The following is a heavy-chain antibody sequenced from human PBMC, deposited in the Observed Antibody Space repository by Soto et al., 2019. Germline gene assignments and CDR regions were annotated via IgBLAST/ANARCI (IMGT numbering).Heavy chain of an antibody. CDR1: GYSFTSYW. CDR3: ARHTYYYDSSGYYFSAHFDY. Sequence: GESLKISCKGSGYSFTSYWIGWVRQMPGKGLEWMGIIYPGDSDTRYSPSFQGQVTISADKSISTAYLQWSSLKASDTAMYYCARHTYYYDSSGYYFSAHFDYWCQGTLVTVYS. J-gene: IGHJ4*02. D-gene: IGHD3-22*01. CDR2: IYPGDSDT. V-gene: IGHV5-51*01.